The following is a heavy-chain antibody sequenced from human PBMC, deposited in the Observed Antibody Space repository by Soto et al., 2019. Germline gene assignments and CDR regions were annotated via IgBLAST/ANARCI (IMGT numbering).Heavy chain of an antibody. CDR1: GFTFSGHW. CDR3: ARDRDNIVGVFFAY. D-gene: IGHD1-26*01. V-gene: IGHV3-7*01. Sequence: PGGSLRLSCAASGFTFSGHWMNWFRQAPGKGLEWVANINQDRSVKNYVDSVKGRFTISRDNAENSLYLQMNSLRAEDTAVYFCARDRDNIVGVFFAYWAQGTLVTVSS. CDR2: INQDRSVK. J-gene: IGHJ4*02.